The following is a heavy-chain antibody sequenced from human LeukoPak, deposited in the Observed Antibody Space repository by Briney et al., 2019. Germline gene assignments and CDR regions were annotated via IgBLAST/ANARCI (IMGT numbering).Heavy chain of an antibody. CDR1: GGSIRSYF. V-gene: IGHV4-59*01. CDR2: IYYSGNT. J-gene: IGHJ6*02. D-gene: IGHD5-24*01. CDR3: AREAPPRPEMATNYCYIMDV. Sequence: SETLSLTCTVSGGSIRSYFWSWIRQPPGKGLEWIGYIYYSGNTNYNPSLKSRVTISVDTSKNQFSLKLSSVTAADTAVYFCAREAPPRPEMATNYCYIMDVWGQGTTVTVSS.